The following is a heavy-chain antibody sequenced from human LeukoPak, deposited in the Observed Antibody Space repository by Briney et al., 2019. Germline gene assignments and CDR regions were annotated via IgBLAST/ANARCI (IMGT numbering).Heavy chain of an antibody. J-gene: IGHJ4*02. Sequence: GRSLRLSCAASGFTFSSYGMHWVRQAPGKGLEWVADISYDGSNKYYADSVKSRFTISRDNSKNTLYLQMNSLRDEDTAVYYCAKDEVLLGFGELAYWGQETLVTAS. CDR1: GFTFSSYG. CDR3: AKDEVLLGFGELAY. CDR2: ISYDGSNK. D-gene: IGHD3-10*01. V-gene: IGHV3-30*18.